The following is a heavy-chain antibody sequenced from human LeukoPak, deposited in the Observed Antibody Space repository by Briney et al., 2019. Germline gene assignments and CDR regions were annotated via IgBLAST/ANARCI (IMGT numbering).Heavy chain of an antibody. Sequence: AGGSLRLSCAASGSNFGNYYVSWVRQAPGKGLEWVANIKHDGNWKFYTDSVKGRFTVSRDNAENTLYLQMNSLRAEDTAVYYCARAEDCSSTSCPRAFDIWGQGTMVTVSS. CDR3: ARAEDCSSTSCPRAFDI. J-gene: IGHJ3*02. CDR2: IKHDGNWK. D-gene: IGHD2-2*01. CDR1: GSNFGNYY. V-gene: IGHV3-7*01.